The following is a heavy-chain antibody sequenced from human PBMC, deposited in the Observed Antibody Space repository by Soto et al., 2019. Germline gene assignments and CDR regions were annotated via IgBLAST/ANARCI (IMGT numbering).Heavy chain of an antibody. V-gene: IGHV1-46*01. CDR3: ARDAPVTTNGPFDY. D-gene: IGHD4-17*01. Sequence: GASVKVSCKASGYTFTTYYMHWVRQAPAQGLEWVGIINTRGASTTYAQKFQGRVTMTRDTSTGTVYMELSSLRSEDTAVYYCARDAPVTTNGPFDYWGQGTLVTVSS. J-gene: IGHJ4*02. CDR1: GYTFTTYY. CDR2: INTRGAST.